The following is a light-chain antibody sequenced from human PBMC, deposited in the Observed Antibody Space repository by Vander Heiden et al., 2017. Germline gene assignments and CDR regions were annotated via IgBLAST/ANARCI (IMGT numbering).Light chain of an antibody. CDR1: QSVLYSSKNKNY. V-gene: IGKV4-1*01. CDR2: WAS. CDR3: QQYYGSPVT. Sequence: DIVMTQPPDSLAVSLGERATINCKSSQSVLYSSKNKNYLAWYQQKPGQPPKLLVYWASTRASGVPDRFSGSGSGTDSTLTITSLQADDVAVYYCQQYYGSPVTFGGGTKVEIK. J-gene: IGKJ4*01.